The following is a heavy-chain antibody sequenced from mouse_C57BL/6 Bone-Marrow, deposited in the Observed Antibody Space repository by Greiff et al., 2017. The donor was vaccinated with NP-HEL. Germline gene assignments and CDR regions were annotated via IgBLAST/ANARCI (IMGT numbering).Heavy chain of an antibody. CDR2: IFPRSGNT. CDR3: DYYGWGPAMDY. D-gene: IGHD1-1*01. J-gene: IGHJ4*01. CDR1: GYTFTSYG. Sequence: VQLQQSGAELARPGASVKLSCKASGYTFTSYGISWVKQRTGQGLEWIGEIFPRSGNTYYNEKFKGKATLTADKSSSTAYMELRSLTSEDSAVYFCDYYGWGPAMDYWGQGTSVTVSS. V-gene: IGHV1-81*01.